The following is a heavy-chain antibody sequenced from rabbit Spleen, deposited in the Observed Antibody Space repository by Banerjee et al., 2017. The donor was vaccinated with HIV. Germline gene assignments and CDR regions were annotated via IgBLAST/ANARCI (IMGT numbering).Heavy chain of an antibody. CDR1: GLDFSNTYW. CDR3: ARDTSSSFSSYGMDL. V-gene: IGHV1S40*01. CDR2: IYIGSSGRT. J-gene: IGHJ6*01. Sequence: QSLEESGGDLVKPGASLTLTCTASGLDFSNTYWICWVRQAPGKGLEWIACIYIGSSGRTYYASWAKGRFTISRTSSTTVTLQMTSLTAADTATYFCARDTSSSFSSYGMDLWGPGTLVTVS. D-gene: IGHD1-1*01.